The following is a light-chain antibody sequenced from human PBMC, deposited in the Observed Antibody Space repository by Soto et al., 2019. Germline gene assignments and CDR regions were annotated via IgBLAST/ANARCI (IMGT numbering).Light chain of an antibody. CDR1: QSVSSSY. V-gene: IGKV3-20*01. CDR2: GAS. Sequence: EIVLTQSPGTLSLSPGERATLSCRASQSVSSSYLDWYQQQPGQAPRPLIYGASSRAIGIPYRFSGSGSGTDFTLTIRRLEPEEFAVYYCQQYGSSPWTFGQGTKVEIK. J-gene: IGKJ1*01. CDR3: QQYGSSPWT.